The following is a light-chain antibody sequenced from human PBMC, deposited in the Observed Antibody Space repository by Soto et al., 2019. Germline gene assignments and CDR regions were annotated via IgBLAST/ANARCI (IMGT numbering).Light chain of an antibody. CDR3: QQYNNCPTIYT. V-gene: IGKV3-15*01. CDR1: QSVSSN. J-gene: IGKJ2*01. Sequence: EIVLTQSPATLSLSPGERATLSCRASQSVSSNLAWYQQKPGQAPRLLIYGASTRATGIPARFSGSGSGTEFTLTISSLKSEDFAVYYCQQYNNCPTIYTFGEGTKLEIK. CDR2: GAS.